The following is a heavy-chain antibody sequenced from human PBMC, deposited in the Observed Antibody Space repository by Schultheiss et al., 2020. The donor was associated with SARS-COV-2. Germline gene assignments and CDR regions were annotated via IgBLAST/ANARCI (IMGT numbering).Heavy chain of an antibody. CDR3: AKIVSNDPFDI. J-gene: IGHJ3*02. CDR1: GFTFSSYA. V-gene: IGHV3-23*01. Sequence: GGSLRLSCAASGFTFSSYAMSWVRQAPGKGLEWVSAISGSGGSTYYADSVKGRFTISRDNAKKSLLLQMNSLRAEDTAVYYCAKIVSNDPFDIWGQGTMVTVSS. D-gene: IGHD3-16*02. CDR2: ISGSGGST.